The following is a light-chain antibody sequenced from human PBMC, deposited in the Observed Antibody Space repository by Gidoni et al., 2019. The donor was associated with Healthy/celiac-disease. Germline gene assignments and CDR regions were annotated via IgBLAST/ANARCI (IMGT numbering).Light chain of an antibody. CDR1: SSHNGSNY. CDR2: RNN. J-gene: IGLJ3*02. Sequence: QSVLIQPPSASGTTVPRFTISCPGSSSHNGSNYVYWYQQLPGTAPKLLIYRNNLRPSGVPDRFSGSKSGTSTSLAISVLRSEDEADYYCAAWDDSLSGPRVFGGGTKLTVL. V-gene: IGLV1-47*01. CDR3: AAWDDSLSGPRV.